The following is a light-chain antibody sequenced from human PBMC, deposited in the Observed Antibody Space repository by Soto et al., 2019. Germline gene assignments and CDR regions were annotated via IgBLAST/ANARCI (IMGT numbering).Light chain of an antibody. Sequence: IRMTQSPSTQSASIGDRVTITCRASQSVGHWLAWYQQKPGRAPKFLIYDASSLESGVPSRFSGGGSGTEFTLTISSLQPGDFATYYCQQYKTYPLTFGEGTKVDIK. CDR3: QQYKTYPLT. CDR1: QSVGHW. V-gene: IGKV1-5*03. CDR2: DAS. J-gene: IGKJ1*01.